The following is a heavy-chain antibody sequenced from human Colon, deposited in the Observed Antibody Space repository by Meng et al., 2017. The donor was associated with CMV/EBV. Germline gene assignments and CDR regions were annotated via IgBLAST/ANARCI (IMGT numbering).Heavy chain of an antibody. Sequence: GESLKISCAASGFTFSNYGMHWVRQAPGKGLEWVAFIRSDGGDKYYADSVKGRFTVSRDNSKNTLYLQMDSLRAEDTAVYYCAKEGVWFDWGQGTLVTVSS. CDR2: IRSDGGDK. J-gene: IGHJ4*02. D-gene: IGHD3-10*01. V-gene: IGHV3-30*02. CDR3: AKEGVWFD. CDR1: GFTFSNYG.